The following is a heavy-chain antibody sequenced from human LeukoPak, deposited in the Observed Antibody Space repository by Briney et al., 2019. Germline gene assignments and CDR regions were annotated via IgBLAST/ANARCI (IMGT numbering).Heavy chain of an antibody. CDR3: AREHRVGGSGSYGVDY. CDR2: IYYSGST. D-gene: IGHD3-10*01. CDR1: GGSISSGGYY. Sequence: SETLSLTCTVSGGSISSGGYYWSWIRQHPGKGLEWIGYIYYSGSTYYNPSLKSRVTISVDTSKNQFSLKLSSVTAADTAVYYCAREHRVGGSGSYGVDYWGQGTLVTVSS. J-gene: IGHJ4*02. V-gene: IGHV4-31*03.